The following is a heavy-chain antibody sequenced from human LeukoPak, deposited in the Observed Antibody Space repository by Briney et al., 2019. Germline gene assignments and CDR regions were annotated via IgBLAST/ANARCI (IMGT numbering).Heavy chain of an antibody. CDR2: LDPEDGET. J-gene: IGHJ4*02. Sequence: ASVKVSCKVSGYTLTELSMHWVRQAPGKGLEWMGGLDPEDGETIYAQKFQGRVTMTEDTSTDTAYMELSSLRSEDTAVYYCATGLDMFGESVWDFDYWGQGTLVTVSS. CDR1: GYTLTELS. CDR3: ATGLDMFGESVWDFDY. V-gene: IGHV1-24*01. D-gene: IGHD3-10*02.